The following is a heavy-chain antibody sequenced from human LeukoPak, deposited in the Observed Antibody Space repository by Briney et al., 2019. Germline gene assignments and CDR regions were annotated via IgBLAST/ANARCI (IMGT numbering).Heavy chain of an antibody. CDR1: GFTFSSYT. D-gene: IGHD3-22*01. V-gene: IGHV3-21*01. CDR3: ASPYYYDSSGYYG. Sequence: GGSLRLSCAASGFTFSSYTMNWVRQAPGKGLEWVSIISSGSSYIHYADSVKGRFTISRDNAKNSLYLQMNSLRAEDTAVYYCASPYYYDSSGYYGWGQGTLVTVSS. J-gene: IGHJ4*02. CDR2: ISSGSSYI.